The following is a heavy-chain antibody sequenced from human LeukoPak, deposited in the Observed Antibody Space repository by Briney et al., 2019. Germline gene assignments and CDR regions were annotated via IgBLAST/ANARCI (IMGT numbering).Heavy chain of an antibody. CDR3: ARLGEYYYGSGSYINSFDP. D-gene: IGHD3-10*01. CDR2: INPNSGGT. CDR1: GYIFTGYY. J-gene: IGHJ5*02. V-gene: IGHV1-2*02. Sequence: ASLKVSCKASGYIFTGYYMHWVRQAPGQGLEWMGWINPNSGGTNYAQKFQGRVTMTRDTSISTAYMELSRLRSDDTAVYYCARLGEYYYGSGSYINSFDPWGQGTLVTVSS.